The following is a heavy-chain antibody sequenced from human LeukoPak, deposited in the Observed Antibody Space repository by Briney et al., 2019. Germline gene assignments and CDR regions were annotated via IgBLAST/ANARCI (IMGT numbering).Heavy chain of an antibody. J-gene: IGHJ4*02. D-gene: IGHD3-22*01. CDR1: GDSISRGNY. CDR2: IYTSGST. V-gene: IGHV4-38-2*02. CDR3: ARDRFRGYYDY. Sequence: SETLSLTCTVSGDSISRGNYWGWIRQPPGKGLEWIGRIYTSGSTNYNPSLKSRVTISVDTSKNQFSLKLSSVTAADTAVYYCARDRFRGYYDYWGQGTLVTVPS.